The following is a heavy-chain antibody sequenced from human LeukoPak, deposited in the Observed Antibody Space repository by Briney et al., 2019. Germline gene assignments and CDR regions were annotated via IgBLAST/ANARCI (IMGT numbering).Heavy chain of an antibody. D-gene: IGHD6-13*01. Sequence: SVKVSCKASGGTFSSYAISWVRQAPGQGLEWMGGIIPIFGTANYAQKFQGRVTITADESTSTAYMELSSLRSEDTAVYYCARDRIAAAFAPNYYYYGMDVWGQGTTVTVSS. V-gene: IGHV1-69*01. J-gene: IGHJ6*02. CDR3: ARDRIAAAFAPNYYYYGMDV. CDR2: IIPIFGTA. CDR1: GGTFSSYA.